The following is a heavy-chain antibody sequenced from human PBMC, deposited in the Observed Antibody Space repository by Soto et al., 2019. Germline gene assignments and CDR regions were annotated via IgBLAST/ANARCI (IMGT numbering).Heavy chain of an antibody. V-gene: IGHV3-23*01. D-gene: IGHD3-10*01. CDR3: AKTLWFGELRSDSGMDV. J-gene: IGHJ6*02. Sequence: QTGGSLRLSCAASGFTFSSYAMSWVRQAPGKGLEWVSAISGSGGSTYYADSVKGRFTISRDNSKNTLYLQMNSLRAEDTAVYYCAKTLWFGELRSDSGMDVWGQGTTVTVSS. CDR2: ISGSGGST. CDR1: GFTFSSYA.